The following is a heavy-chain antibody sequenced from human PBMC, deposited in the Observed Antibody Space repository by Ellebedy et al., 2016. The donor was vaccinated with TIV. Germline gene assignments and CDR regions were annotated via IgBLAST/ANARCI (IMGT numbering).Heavy chain of an antibody. CDR1: GFTFSSCV. V-gene: IGHV3-23*01. CDR3: AKGLGGQQLVSEYFQH. J-gene: IGHJ1*01. Sequence: GGSLRLXCAASGFTFSSCVMSWVRQAPGKGLEWVSSISGSGVSAYYADSVKSRFTISRDNSKNTLYVQMDSLRVEDTALYYCAKGLGGQQLVSEYFQHWGQGTLVTVSS. D-gene: IGHD6-13*01. CDR2: ISGSGVSA.